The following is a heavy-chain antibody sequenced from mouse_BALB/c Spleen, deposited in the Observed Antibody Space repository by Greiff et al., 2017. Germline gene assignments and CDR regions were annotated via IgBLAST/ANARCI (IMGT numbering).Heavy chain of an antibody. D-gene: IGHD2-1*01. CDR2: ISSGGSYT. J-gene: IGHJ3*01. Sequence: EVMLVESGGGLVKPGGSLKLSCAASGFTFSSYAMSWVRQSPEKRLEWVAEISSGGSYTYYPDTVTGRFTISRDNAKNTLYLEMSSLRSEDTAMYYCARDDGNYEGFAYWGQGTLVTVSA. CDR3: ARDDGNYEGFAY. V-gene: IGHV5-9-4*01. CDR1: GFTFSSYA.